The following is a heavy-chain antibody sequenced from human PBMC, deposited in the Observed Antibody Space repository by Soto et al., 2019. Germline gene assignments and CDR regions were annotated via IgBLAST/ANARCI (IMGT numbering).Heavy chain of an antibody. CDR3: AKAPGGYSGYDWWSNWFDP. V-gene: IGHV1-24*01. Sequence: ASVKVSCKVSGYTLTELSMHWVRQAPGKGLEWMGGFDPEDGETIYAQKFQGRVTMTEDTSTDTAYMELSSLRSEDTAVYYCAKAPGGYSGYDWWSNWFDPWGQGTLVTVSS. CDR2: FDPEDGET. D-gene: IGHD5-12*01. CDR1: GYTLTELS. J-gene: IGHJ5*02.